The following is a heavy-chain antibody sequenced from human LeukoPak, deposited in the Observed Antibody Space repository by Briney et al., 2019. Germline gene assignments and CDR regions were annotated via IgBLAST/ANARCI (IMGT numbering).Heavy chain of an antibody. V-gene: IGHV1-2*02. D-gene: IGHD3-22*01. Sequence: ASVKVSCKASGYTFTGYYMHWVRQAPGQGLEWMGWINPNSGGTNYAQNFQGRVTMTRDTSISTAYMELSRLRSDDTAVYYCARVDYYDSSGYYPGFDPWGQGTLVTVSS. J-gene: IGHJ5*02. CDR1: GYTFTGYY. CDR2: INPNSGGT. CDR3: ARVDYYDSSGYYPGFDP.